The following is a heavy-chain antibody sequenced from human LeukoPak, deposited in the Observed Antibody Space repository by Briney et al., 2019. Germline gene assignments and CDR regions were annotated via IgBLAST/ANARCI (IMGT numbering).Heavy chain of an antibody. Sequence: PSETLSLTCTVSGGSISSYYWSWIRQPPGKGLEWIGYIYYSGSTNYNPSLKSRVTISVDTSKNQFSLKLNSVTAADTAVYYCARDGSGSYYFNWFDPWGQGTLVTVSS. D-gene: IGHD3-10*01. CDR2: IYYSGST. J-gene: IGHJ5*02. V-gene: IGHV4-59*01. CDR3: ARDGSGSYYFNWFDP. CDR1: GGSISSYY.